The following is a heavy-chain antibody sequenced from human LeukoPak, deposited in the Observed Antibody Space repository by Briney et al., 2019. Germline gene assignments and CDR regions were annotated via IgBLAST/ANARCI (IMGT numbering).Heavy chain of an antibody. D-gene: IGHD3-3*01. CDR2: IYTSGST. CDR3: ARAQLRLSDNWFDP. V-gene: IGHV4-61*02. CDR1: GGSISSGGYS. Sequence: KPSETLSLTCAVSGGSISSGGYSWSWIRQPPGKGLEWIGRIYTSGSTNYNPSLKSRVTMSVDTSKNQFSLKLSSVTAADTAVYYCARAQLRLSDNWFDPWGQGTLVTVSS. J-gene: IGHJ5*02.